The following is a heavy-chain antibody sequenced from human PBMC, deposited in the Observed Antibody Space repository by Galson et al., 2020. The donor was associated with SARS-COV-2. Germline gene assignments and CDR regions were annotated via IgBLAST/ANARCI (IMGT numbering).Heavy chain of an antibody. CDR2: ISSSGSTI. V-gene: IGHV3-48*03. D-gene: IGHD3-10*01. CDR3: ARSRYGSGTYYRFDY. CDR1: GFTFSSYE. J-gene: IGHJ4*02. Sequence: GGSLRLSCAASGFTFSSYEMNWVRQAPGKGLEWVSYISSSGSTIYYADSVKGRFTISRDNAKNSLYLQMNSLRAEDTAVYYCARSRYGSGTYYRFDYWGQGTLVSVSS.